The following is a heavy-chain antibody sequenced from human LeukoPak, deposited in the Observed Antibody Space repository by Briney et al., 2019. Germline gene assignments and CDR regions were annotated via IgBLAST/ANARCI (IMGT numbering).Heavy chain of an antibody. Sequence: ASVKVSCKVSGYQFKRFGISWVRQAPGQGLEWMGWISAYNGNTNYAQKLQGRVTMTTDTSTSTAYMELRSLRSDDTAVYYCARVPGGWYYFDYWGQGTLVTVSS. CDR2: ISAYNGNT. V-gene: IGHV1-18*01. CDR3: ARVPGGWYYFDY. J-gene: IGHJ4*02. CDR1: GYQFKRFG. D-gene: IGHD6-19*01.